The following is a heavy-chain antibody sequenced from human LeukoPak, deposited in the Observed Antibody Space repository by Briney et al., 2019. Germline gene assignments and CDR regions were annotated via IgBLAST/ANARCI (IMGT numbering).Heavy chain of an antibody. J-gene: IGHJ4*02. CDR3: VRGHYYDSSGLDY. Sequence: GGSLRLSCAASGFTVSSNYMNWVRQAPGKGLEWVSVIDSGGRTFYADSVKGRFTISRDNSKNTLYLQMNSLRAEDTAVYYCVRGHYYDSSGLDYWGQGTLVTVSS. V-gene: IGHV3-66*02. CDR2: IDSGGRT. D-gene: IGHD3-22*01. CDR1: GFTVSSNY.